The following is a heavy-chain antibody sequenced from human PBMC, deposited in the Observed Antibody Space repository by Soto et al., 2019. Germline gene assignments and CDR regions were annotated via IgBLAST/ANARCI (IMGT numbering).Heavy chain of an antibody. V-gene: IGHV4-30-4*01. D-gene: IGHD1-7*01. CDR1: GGSISSGDYY. CDR3: ARVRGSPYNWNYVEEDY. CDR2: IYYSGST. J-gene: IGHJ4*02. Sequence: QVQLQESGPGLVKPSQTLSLTCTVSGGSISSGDYYWSLIRQPPGKGLEWIGYIYYSGSTYYNPSLKSRVTISVDTSKNQFSLKLSSVTAADTAVYYCARVRGSPYNWNYVEEDYWGQGTLVTVSS.